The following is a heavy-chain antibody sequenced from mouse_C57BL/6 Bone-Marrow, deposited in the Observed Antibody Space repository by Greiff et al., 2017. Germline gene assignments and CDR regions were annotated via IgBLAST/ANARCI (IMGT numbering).Heavy chain of an antibody. V-gene: IGHV5-16*01. CDR2: INYDGSST. Sequence: EVMLVESEGGLVQPGSSMKLSCTASGFTFSDYYMAWVRQVPEKGLEWVANINYDGSSTYYLDSLKSRFIISRDNAKNILYLQMSSLKSEDTATYYCARDKNGYGSAQDAMDYWGQGTSVTVSS. CDR1: GFTFSDYY. CDR3: ARDKNGYGSAQDAMDY. D-gene: IGHD2-2*01. J-gene: IGHJ4*01.